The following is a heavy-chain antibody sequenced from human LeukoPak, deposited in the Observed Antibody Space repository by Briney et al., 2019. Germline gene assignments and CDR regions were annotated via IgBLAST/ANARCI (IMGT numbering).Heavy chain of an antibody. J-gene: IGHJ3*02. CDR3: ARARYSNSWYAVDI. D-gene: IGHD6-13*01. CDR1: GGSISSYY. Sequence: PSETLSLTCIVSGGSISSYYWSWIRQPPGKGLEWIGCIYHTGSNNYSPSLKSRVTMSVDTSKNQFSLKLSSVTAAGTAVYYCARARYSNSWYAVDIWGQGTMVTVSS. V-gene: IGHV4-59*08. CDR2: IYHTGSN.